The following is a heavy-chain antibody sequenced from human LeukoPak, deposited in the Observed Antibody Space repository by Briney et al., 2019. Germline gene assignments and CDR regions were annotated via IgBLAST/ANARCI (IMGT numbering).Heavy chain of an antibody. Sequence: GGSLRLSCAASGFTFSSYDMHWVRQAPGKGLEWVAFIRYDGSNKYYADSVKGRFTISRDNSKNTLYLQMNSLRAEDTAVYYCAKEGQPTPHYFDYWGQGTLVTVSS. CDR2: IRYDGSNK. CDR1: GFTFSSYD. V-gene: IGHV3-30*02. J-gene: IGHJ4*02. D-gene: IGHD4-17*01. CDR3: AKEGQPTPHYFDY.